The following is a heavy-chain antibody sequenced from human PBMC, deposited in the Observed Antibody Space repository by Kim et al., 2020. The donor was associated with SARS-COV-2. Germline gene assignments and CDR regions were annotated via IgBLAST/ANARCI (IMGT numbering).Heavy chain of an antibody. CDR3: ARHGQGLDY. Sequence: SETLSLTCTVSGGSISSSSYYWGWIRQPPEKGLEWIGSIYYSGSTYYNPSLKSRVTISVDTSKNQFSLKLSSVTAADTAVYYCARHGQGLDYWGQGTLVTVSS. J-gene: IGHJ4*02. V-gene: IGHV4-39*01. CDR1: GGSISSSSYY. CDR2: IYYSGST.